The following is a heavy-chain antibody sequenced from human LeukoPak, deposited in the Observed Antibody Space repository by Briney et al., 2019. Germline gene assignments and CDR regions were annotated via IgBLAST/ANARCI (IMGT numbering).Heavy chain of an antibody. V-gene: IGHV3-48*02. CDR1: GFTFSGYS. CDR2: ISSSSSAI. J-gene: IGHJ4*02. D-gene: IGHD4-17*01. Sequence: PGGSLRLSCAASGFTFSGYSMNWVRQAPGKGLEWDSYISSSSSAIYYADSVKGRFTMSRDNAKNSLYLQMNSLRDEDTAVYYCARDLRNPTTVTEGDYWGQGTLVTVSS. CDR3: ARDLRNPTTVTEGDY.